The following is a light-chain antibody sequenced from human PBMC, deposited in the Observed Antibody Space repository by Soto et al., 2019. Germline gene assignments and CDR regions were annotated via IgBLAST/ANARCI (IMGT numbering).Light chain of an antibody. Sequence: DIQLTQSPSFLSASVGDRVTITCRASQAMSSSLAWYQQKPAQAPKLLIYASSTLQSGVPSRFSGSGSGTEFPLTISSLRPEDFATFYCQQLNPFCRTFGPGTKLEI. CDR3: QQLNPFCRT. CDR1: QAMSSS. J-gene: IGKJ2*01. CDR2: ASS. V-gene: IGKV1-9*01.